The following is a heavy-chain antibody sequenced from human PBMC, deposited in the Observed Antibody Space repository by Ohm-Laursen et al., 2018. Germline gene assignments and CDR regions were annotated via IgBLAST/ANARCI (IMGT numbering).Heavy chain of an antibody. V-gene: IGHV3-49*03. J-gene: IGHJ3*02. D-gene: IGHD6-6*01. Sequence: SLRLSYAASGFTFRDYAMGWFRQAPGKGLEWVSFIRSKSFGGTTEYAASVKGRFTISRDDSESIAYLQINTLQTEDTALYYCARDSSLRRAAFDIWGQGTMVIVSS. CDR1: GFTFRDYA. CDR3: ARDSSLRRAAFDI. CDR2: IRSKSFGGTT.